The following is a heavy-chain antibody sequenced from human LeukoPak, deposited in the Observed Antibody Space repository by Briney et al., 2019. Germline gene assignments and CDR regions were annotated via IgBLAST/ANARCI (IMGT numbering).Heavy chain of an antibody. Sequence: GESLKISCKGSGYSFTTYWISWVRQMPGKGLEWMGIIYPGDSDTRYRPSFQGQVTISVDKSISTAYLQWSSLKASDTGMYYCARRRYGDYNDWFDSWGQGTPVTVSS. J-gene: IGHJ5*01. D-gene: IGHD4-17*01. CDR1: GYSFTTYW. CDR3: ARRRYGDYNDWFDS. CDR2: IYPGDSDT. V-gene: IGHV5-51*01.